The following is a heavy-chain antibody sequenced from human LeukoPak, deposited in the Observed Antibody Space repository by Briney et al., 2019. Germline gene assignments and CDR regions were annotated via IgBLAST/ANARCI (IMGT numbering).Heavy chain of an antibody. CDR1: GGFISSGGYY. V-gene: IGHV4-30-2*01. J-gene: IGHJ4*02. CDR3: ARARGYSYGLIDY. Sequence: SETLSLTCTVSGGFISSGGYYWSWIRQPPGKGLEWIGYIYHSGSTYYNPSLKSRVTISVDRSKNQFSLKLSSVTAADTAVYYCARARGYSYGLIDYWGQGTLVTVSS. D-gene: IGHD5-18*01. CDR2: IYHSGST.